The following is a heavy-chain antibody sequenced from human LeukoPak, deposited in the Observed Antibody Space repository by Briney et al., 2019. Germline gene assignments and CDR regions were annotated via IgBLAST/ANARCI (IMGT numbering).Heavy chain of an antibody. V-gene: IGHV3-21*01. D-gene: IGHD4-23*01. J-gene: IGHJ4*02. Sequence: GSLRLSCSASGFTFSSYSMNWVRQAPGKGLEWVSSITSDSSYIYYADSVRGRFTISRDNAKSSLYLQMNSLRAEDTAVYYCARGVGLTPANAACYFDHWGQGTLVTVSS. CDR3: ARGVGLTPANAACYFDH. CDR1: GFTFSSYS. CDR2: ITSDSSYI.